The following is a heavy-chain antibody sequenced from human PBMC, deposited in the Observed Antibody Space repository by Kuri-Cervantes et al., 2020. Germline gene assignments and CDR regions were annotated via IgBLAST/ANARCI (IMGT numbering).Heavy chain of an antibody. D-gene: IGHD2-15*01. CDR1: GGSISSYY. CDR3: AREGRDYYYYYYMDV. J-gene: IGHJ6*03. Sequence: SETLSLTCTVSGGSISSYYWSWIRQPPGKGLEWIGYIYYSGSTNYNPSLKSRVTISVDTSKNQFSLKLSPVTAADTAVYYCAREGRDYYYYYYMDVWGKGTTVTVSS. CDR2: IYYSGST. V-gene: IGHV4-59*01.